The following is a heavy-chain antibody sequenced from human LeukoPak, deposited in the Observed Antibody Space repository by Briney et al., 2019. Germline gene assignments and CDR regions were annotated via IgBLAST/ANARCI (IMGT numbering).Heavy chain of an antibody. D-gene: IGHD3-10*01. Sequence: PSETLSLTCAVYGASFSGYYWSWIRQPPGKGLEWIGNIFYSGSTYYSPSLKSRVTISLDTSRNQFSLKLNSVTAADTAVYCCAKSNGYGLVDIWGQGTMVTVSS. CDR3: AKSNGYGLVDI. CDR1: GASFSGYY. J-gene: IGHJ3*02. V-gene: IGHV4-34*12. CDR2: IFYSGST.